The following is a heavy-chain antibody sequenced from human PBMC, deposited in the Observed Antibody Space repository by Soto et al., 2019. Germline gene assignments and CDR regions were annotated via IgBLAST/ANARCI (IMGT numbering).Heavy chain of an antibody. J-gene: IGHJ6*02. CDR3: ARARVVTIGGIDV. CDR2: IYYSGST. D-gene: IGHD2-21*02. V-gene: IGHV4-30-4*01. CDR1: GGSISSADYY. Sequence: PSETLSLTCTVSGGSISSADYYWSWVRQPPGKGLEWVGYIYYSGSTFFNPSLKSRVTISKDTSRNQFSLRLNSVTAADTAVYYSARARVVTIGGIDVWGQRTTVTVSS.